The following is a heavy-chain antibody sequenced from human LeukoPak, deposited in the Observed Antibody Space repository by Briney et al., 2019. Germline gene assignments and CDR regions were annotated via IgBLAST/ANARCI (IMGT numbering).Heavy chain of an antibody. J-gene: IGHJ4*02. CDR1: GGSISSSSYY. V-gene: IGHV4-39*01. CDR2: SYYNGST. D-gene: IGHD3-9*01. CDR3: ASSMGELRYLDWLLYRFAY. Sequence: SETLSLTRTVSGGSISSSSYYGRSIRQPPGKGLEWIGSSYYNGSTYYNPSLKSRVTISVDTSKNQFSLKLSSVTAADTAVYYCASSMGELRYLDWLLYRFAYWGQGTLVTVSS.